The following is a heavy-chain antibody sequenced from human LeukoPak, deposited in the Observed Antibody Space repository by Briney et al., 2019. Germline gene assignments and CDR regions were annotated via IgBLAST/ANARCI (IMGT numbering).Heavy chain of an antibody. CDR2: ISYDGSNR. CDR1: GFTFSSYG. Sequence: GGSLRLSCAASGFTFSSYGMHWVRQAPGKGLEWVTVISYDGSNRYYVDSVKGRFTISRDNAKNSLYLQMNSLRVEDTAVYYCVRRAATERGHSYGLDYWGQGTLVTVSS. V-gene: IGHV3-30*03. J-gene: IGHJ4*02. D-gene: IGHD5-18*01. CDR3: VRRAATERGHSYGLDY.